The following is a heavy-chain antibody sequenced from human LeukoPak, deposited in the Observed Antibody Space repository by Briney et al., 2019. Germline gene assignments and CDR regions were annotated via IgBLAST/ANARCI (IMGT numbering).Heavy chain of an antibody. Sequence: SETLSLTCTVSGGSFSDYFWSWTRQPPGKGLEWIGEINRSGTTKYNPSLESRVTISVDTSKRQSSLKLSSVTAADTAVYYCALSTTRVTTRTLDYWGQGTLVTVSS. CDR2: INRSGTT. J-gene: IGHJ4*02. D-gene: IGHD4-17*01. CDR1: GGSFSDYF. CDR3: ALSTTRVTTRTLDY. V-gene: IGHV4-34*01.